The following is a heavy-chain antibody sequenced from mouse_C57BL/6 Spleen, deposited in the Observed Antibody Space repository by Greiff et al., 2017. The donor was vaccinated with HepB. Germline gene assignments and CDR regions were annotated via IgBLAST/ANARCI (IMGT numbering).Heavy chain of an antibody. CDR2: INPNNGGT. CDR1: GYTFTDYY. V-gene: IGHV1-26*01. CDR3: ARDGIGYYGSSSYFDY. Sequence: EVQLQQSGPELVKPGASVKISCKASGYTFTDYYMNWVKQSHGKSLEWIGDINPNNGGTSYNQKFKGKATLTVDKSSSTAYMELRSLTSEDSAVYYCARDGIGYYGSSSYFDYWGQGTTLTVSS. J-gene: IGHJ2*01. D-gene: IGHD1-1*01.